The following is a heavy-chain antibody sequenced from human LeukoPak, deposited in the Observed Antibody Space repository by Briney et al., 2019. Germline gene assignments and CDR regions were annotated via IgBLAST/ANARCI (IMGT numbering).Heavy chain of an antibody. CDR2: FDPADGET. J-gene: IGHJ4*02. Sequence: GASVKVSCKVSGYTLTELSMHWVRQAPGKGFEWMGRFDPADGETIYAQKFQGRVTMTADTSTDTVFMGLGSLRSEDTAVYYCATEGKMVRGVYTDYWGKGPLVTVSS. CDR3: ATEGKMVRGVYTDY. D-gene: IGHD3-10*01. CDR1: GYTLTELS. V-gene: IGHV1-24*01.